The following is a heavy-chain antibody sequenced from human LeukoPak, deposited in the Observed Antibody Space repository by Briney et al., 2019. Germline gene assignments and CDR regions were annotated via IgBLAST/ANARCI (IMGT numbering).Heavy chain of an antibody. D-gene: IGHD2-15*01. CDR3: AKDLVVVAAPGDV. J-gene: IGHJ6*04. Sequence: GGSLRLSCAASGLTISSNCMSWVRQAPGKGLEWVSFIYSGGSTYYTDSVKGRFTISRDNSKNTLYLQMNSLRAEDTAVYYCAKDLVVVAAPGDVWGKGTTVTVSS. CDR1: GLTISSNC. V-gene: IGHV3-53*05. CDR2: IYSGGST.